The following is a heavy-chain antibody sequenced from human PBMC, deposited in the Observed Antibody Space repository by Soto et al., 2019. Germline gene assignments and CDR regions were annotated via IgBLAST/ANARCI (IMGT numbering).Heavy chain of an antibody. D-gene: IGHD1-26*01. CDR3: ARTYSGSARYFQH. CDR1: GFTFSDSY. CDR2: ISSGSTNI. Sequence: QVQLVESGGGLVKPGGSLRLSCAASGFTFSDSYMTWIRQAPGKGLEWLSYISSGSTNIYYADSVKDRFIISRDNAKNSLDLQMNSLRADDTAMYYCARTYSGSARYFQHWGQGTLVTVSS. V-gene: IGHV3-11*01. J-gene: IGHJ1*01.